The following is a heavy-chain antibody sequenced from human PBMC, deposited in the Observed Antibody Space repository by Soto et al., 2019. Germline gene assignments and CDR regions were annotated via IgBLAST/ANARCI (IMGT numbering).Heavy chain of an antibody. CDR2: ISYDGSNK. D-gene: IGHD2-21*02. CDR1: GFTFSSYG. Sequence: QTGGSLRLSCAASGFTFSSYGMHWVRQAPGKGLEWVAVISYDGSNKYYADSVKGRFTISRDNSKNTLYLQMNSLRAEDTAVYYCAKQVVVPGGDHKKYYYYYAMGVWGQGTTVTVSS. CDR3: AKQVVVPGGDHKKYYYYYAMGV. J-gene: IGHJ6*02. V-gene: IGHV3-30*18.